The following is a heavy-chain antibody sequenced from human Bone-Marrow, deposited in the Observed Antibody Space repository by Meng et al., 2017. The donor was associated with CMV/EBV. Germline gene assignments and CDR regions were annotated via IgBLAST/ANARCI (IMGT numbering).Heavy chain of an antibody. J-gene: IGHJ4*02. D-gene: IGHD6-25*01. Sequence: SVKVSCKASGGTFSSYTINWVRQAPGQGLEWMGRIIPILGIANYAQKFQGRVTITADTSTSTAYMELNSLRSEDTAVYYCASHPRQRAPYAYWGPGPLVTCFS. CDR3: ASHPRQRAPYAY. V-gene: IGHV1-69*02. CDR2: IIPILGIA. CDR1: GGTFSSYT.